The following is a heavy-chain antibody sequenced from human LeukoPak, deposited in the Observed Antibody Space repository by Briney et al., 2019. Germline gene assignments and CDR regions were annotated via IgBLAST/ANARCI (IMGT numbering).Heavy chain of an antibody. V-gene: IGHV4-61*02. CDR1: GGSISSGDFY. CDR3: ARDAKDLWSGHFEL. CDR2: MYISGST. J-gene: IGHJ4*02. Sequence: KTSQTLSLTCTVSGGSISSGDFYWSWIRQPAGKGLEWIGRMYISGSTNYNPSLESRVTISVDTSKNQFSLKLSSVTAADTAVYYCARDAKDLWSGHFELWGQGTLVTVS. D-gene: IGHD3-3*01.